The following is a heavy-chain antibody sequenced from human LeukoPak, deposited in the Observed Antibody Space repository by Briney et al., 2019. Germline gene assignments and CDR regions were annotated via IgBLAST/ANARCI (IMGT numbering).Heavy chain of an antibody. V-gene: IGHV3-23*01. Sequence: PGGSLRLSCAASGFTFSSYAMSWVRQAPGKGLEGVSGISDNGGSTYNADSVKGRFTISRDNSKNTLYLQMNSLRAEDTAVYYCAKGGPPLYYYYAMDVWGQGTTVTVSS. J-gene: IGHJ6*02. CDR1: GFTFSSYA. CDR2: ISDNGGST. CDR3: AKGGPPLYYYYAMDV.